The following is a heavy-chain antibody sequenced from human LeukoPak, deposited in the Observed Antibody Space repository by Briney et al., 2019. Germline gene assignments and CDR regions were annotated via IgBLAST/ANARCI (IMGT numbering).Heavy chain of an antibody. V-gene: IGHV3-21*01. D-gene: IGHD3-3*02. CDR3: ARDPGFSSFDY. Sequence: PGGSLRLSCAGSGFTFSSYTMNWVRQAPGKGLEWVSSISSSATYIYYADSVRGRFTISRDDAKNSLFLHMNSLRADDTAVYYCARDPGFSSFDYWGQGTLVTVSS. CDR2: ISSSATYI. J-gene: IGHJ4*02. CDR1: GFTFSSYT.